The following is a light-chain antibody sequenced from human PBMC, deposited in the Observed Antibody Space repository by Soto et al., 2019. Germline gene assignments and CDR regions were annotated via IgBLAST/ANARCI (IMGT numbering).Light chain of an antibody. CDR3: QQCYSTPLT. CDR1: QSISSY. CDR2: AAS. J-gene: IGKJ4*01. Sequence: DLQMTQSPSSLSASVGDRVTITCRASQSISSYLNWYQQKPGKAPKLLIYAASSLQSGVPSRFSASGSVTDFTLTISSLQPEDFATYYCQQCYSTPLTFGGATKVEIK. V-gene: IGKV1-39*01.